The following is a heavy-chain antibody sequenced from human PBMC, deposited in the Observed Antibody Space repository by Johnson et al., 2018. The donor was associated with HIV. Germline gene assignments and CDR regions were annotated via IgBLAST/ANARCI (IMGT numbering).Heavy chain of an antibody. D-gene: IGHD2-2*02. CDR3: ATIWPGNFAFDI. CDR2: IYTADNR. V-gene: IGHV3-66*02. J-gene: IGHJ3*02. Sequence: EVQLVESGGDLVRPGGSLRLSCAASGFTVSTTYMNWVRQAPGKGLEWVSVIYTADNRNYADSVKGRFSISRDNSKNTVYLQMHSLRPEDTAVYYCATIWPGNFAFDIWGQGTVVTVSS. CDR1: GFTVSTTY.